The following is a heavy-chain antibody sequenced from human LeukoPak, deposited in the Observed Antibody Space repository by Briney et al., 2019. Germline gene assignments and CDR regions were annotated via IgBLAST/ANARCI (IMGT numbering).Heavy chain of an antibody. J-gene: IGHJ4*02. CDR1: GYTFTGYY. Sequence: EASVKVSCKASGYTFTGYYMHWVRQAPGQGLEWMGWINPNSGGTNYAQKFQGRVTMTRDTSVSTAYMELIRLTSDATATYYCARKDYFDYWGQGTLVTVSS. V-gene: IGHV1-2*02. CDR2: INPNSGGT. CDR3: ARKDYFDY.